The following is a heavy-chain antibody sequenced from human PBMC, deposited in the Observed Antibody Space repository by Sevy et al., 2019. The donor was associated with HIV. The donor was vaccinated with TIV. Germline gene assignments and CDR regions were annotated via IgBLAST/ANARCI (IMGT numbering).Heavy chain of an antibody. J-gene: IGHJ4*02. CDR3: ATTKDYYENSGDPFDY. CDR1: GNTLTQLS. D-gene: IGHD3-22*01. V-gene: IGHV1-24*01. CDR2: FDPEDDER. Sequence: ASVKVSCKVSGNTLTQLSMHWVRQVPGKGLEWMGSFDPEDDERIYAQKFHGRVTMTEDTSTDTAYMELSSLKSEDTAVYYCATTKDYYENSGDPFDYWGQGTLVTVSS.